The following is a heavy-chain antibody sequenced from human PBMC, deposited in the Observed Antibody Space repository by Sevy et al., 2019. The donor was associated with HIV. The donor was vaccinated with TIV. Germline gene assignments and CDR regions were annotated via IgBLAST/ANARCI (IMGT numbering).Heavy chain of an antibody. CDR2: IYYNGST. CDR1: GGSISSFY. D-gene: IGHD2-8*01. Sequence: SETLFLTCSVSGGSISSFYWSWIRHPPGKGLEWIGYIYYNGSTNHNPSLRKRVTTSVDTSKNQFSLKLSSVTAADTAVYFCARGKVLFDYWGQGTLVTVSS. V-gene: IGHV4-59*01. J-gene: IGHJ4*02. CDR3: ARGKVLFDY.